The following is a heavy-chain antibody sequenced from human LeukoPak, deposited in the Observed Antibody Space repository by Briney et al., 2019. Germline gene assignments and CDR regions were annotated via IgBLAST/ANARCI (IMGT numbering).Heavy chain of an antibody. J-gene: IGHJ3*02. Sequence: PSETLSLTCTVSGGSISSDSYYWSWIWQPAGKGLEWIGRISTSGITTYNPSLKSRVTISVDTSKNQFSLRLSSATAADTAVYYCARRYSHSGVDAFDIWGQGTMVTVSS. V-gene: IGHV4-61*02. CDR3: ARRYSHSGVDAFDI. CDR2: ISTSGIT. CDR1: GGSISSDSYY. D-gene: IGHD3-16*02.